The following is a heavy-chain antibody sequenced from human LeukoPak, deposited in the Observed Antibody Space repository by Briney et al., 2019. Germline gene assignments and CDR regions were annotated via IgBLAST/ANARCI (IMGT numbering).Heavy chain of an antibody. J-gene: IGHJ4*02. CDR3: ANERPYYYDSSGYHGDY. CDR2: ISYDGSNK. Sequence: GRSLRLSCAASGFTFSSYAMHWVRQAPGKGLEWVAVISYDGSNKYYADSVKGRFTISRDNSKNTLYLQMNSLRAEDTAVYYCANERPYYYDSSGYHGDYWGQGTLVTVSS. CDR1: GFTFSSYA. D-gene: IGHD3-22*01. V-gene: IGHV3-30-3*02.